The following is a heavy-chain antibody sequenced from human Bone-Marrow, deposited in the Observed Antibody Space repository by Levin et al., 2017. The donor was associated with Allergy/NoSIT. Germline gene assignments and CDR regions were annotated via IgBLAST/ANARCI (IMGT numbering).Heavy chain of an antibody. V-gene: IGHV3-33*01. CDR3: VRDREEGRITGTRGLDV. J-gene: IGHJ6*02. D-gene: IGHD1-7*01. Sequence: AGGSLRLSCAASGFTFNAYGMHWVRQAPGKGLEWVAVIWDDGSHKYYADSVKGRFTISRDNSKNTLYLQMNSLRVEDTALYYCVRDREEGRITGTRGLDVWGQGTAVTVSS. CDR2: IWDDGSHK. CDR1: GFTFNAYG.